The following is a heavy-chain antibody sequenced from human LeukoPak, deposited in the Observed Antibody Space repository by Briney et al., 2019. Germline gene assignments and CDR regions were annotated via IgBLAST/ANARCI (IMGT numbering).Heavy chain of an antibody. V-gene: IGHV1-18*01. J-gene: IGHJ4*02. Sequence: ASVKVSCKASGYTFTSYGISWVRQAPGQGLEWMGWISAYNGNINYAQKLQGRVTMTTDTSTSTAYMELRSLRSDDTAVYYCASHSSDPYYFDYWGQGTLVTVSS. CDR2: ISAYNGNI. D-gene: IGHD2-15*01. CDR1: GYTFTSYG. CDR3: ASHSSDPYYFDY.